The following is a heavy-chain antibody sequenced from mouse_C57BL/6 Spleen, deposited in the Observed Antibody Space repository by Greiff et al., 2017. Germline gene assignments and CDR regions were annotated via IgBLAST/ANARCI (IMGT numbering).Heavy chain of an antibody. J-gene: IGHJ3*01. D-gene: IGHD1-1*01. CDR1: GFTFSSYA. CDR3: ARVPDYYGSSYWLAY. Sequence: EVQLVESGGGLVKPGGSLKLSCAASGFTFSSYAMSWVRQTPEKRLEWVATISDGGSYTYYPDNVKGRFTISRDNAKNNLYLQLSQLKSEDTAMYDCARVPDYYGSSYWLAYWGQGTLVTVAA. CDR2: ISDGGSYT. V-gene: IGHV5-4*01.